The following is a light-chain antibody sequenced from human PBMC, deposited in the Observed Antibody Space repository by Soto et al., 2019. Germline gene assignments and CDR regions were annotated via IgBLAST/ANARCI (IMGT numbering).Light chain of an antibody. J-gene: IGKJ4*01. Sequence: DIVMTQSPLSLPVTPGESASISCRSSQSLLHSNGYNYLDWYLQKPGQSPQLLIYLGSNRASGVADRFSGSGSGTDFTLKISRVEAEDVGVYYCMQGLQSRLTFGGGTKVEI. CDR3: MQGLQSRLT. CDR2: LGS. V-gene: IGKV2-28*01. CDR1: QSLLHSNGYNY.